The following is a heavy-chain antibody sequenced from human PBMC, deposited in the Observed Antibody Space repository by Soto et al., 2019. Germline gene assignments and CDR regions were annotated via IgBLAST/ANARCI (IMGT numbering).Heavy chain of an antibody. V-gene: IGHV3-23*01. D-gene: IGHD6-19*01. CDR2: ITGSGGST. J-gene: IGHJ4*02. CDR1: GFTFSGYA. Sequence: EVQLLESGGGLVQPGGSLRLSCVASGFTFSGYAMTWVRQAPGKGLAWVSAITGSGGSTYYADSVKGRFTISRDNSKNTLYLQMNSPRAEDTAVYYCAKRISGWYEIDCWGQGTLVTVSS. CDR3: AKRISGWYEIDC.